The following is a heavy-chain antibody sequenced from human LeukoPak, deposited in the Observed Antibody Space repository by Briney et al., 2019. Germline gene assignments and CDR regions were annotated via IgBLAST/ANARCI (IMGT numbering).Heavy chain of an antibody. J-gene: IGHJ4*02. CDR3: ARDVGLDY. CDR2: ISTSSSYI. V-gene: IGHV3-21*01. CDR1: GFTVSSNY. Sequence: GGSLRLSCAASGFTVSSNYMSWVRQAPGKGLEWVSSISTSSSYIDYADSVKGRFTISRDNAKNSLFLQMNSLRAEDTAVYYCARDVGLDYWGQGTLVTVSS. D-gene: IGHD2-15*01.